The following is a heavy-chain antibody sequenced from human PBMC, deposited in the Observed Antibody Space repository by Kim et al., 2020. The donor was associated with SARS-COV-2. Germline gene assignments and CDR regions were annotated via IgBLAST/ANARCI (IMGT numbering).Heavy chain of an antibody. CDR1: GFTFSSYW. CDR2: IKQDGSEK. D-gene: IGHD3-3*01. J-gene: IGHJ4*02. Sequence: GGSLRLSCAASGFTFSSYWMSWVRQAPGKGLEWVANIKQDGSEKYYVDSVKGRFTISRDNAKNSLYLQMNSLRAEDTAVYYCARIDTLEWLLRDYWGQGTLVTVSS. V-gene: IGHV3-7*01. CDR3: ARIDTLEWLLRDY.